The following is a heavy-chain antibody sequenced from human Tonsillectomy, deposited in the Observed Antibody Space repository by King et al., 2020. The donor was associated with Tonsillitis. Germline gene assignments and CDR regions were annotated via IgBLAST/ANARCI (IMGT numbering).Heavy chain of an antibody. J-gene: IGHJ4*02. CDR3: AKAGPNCGGDCYLTYFDS. V-gene: IGHV3-23*04. Sequence: VQLVESGGGLVQPGGSLRLSCAASGLTFSSSAMSWVRQAPGNGLEWVSAISGSGGSTYYPDSVKGRFTISRDNSKNTLYLQMSSLIAEDAAVFYCAKAGPNCGGDCYLTYFDSWGQGTLVTVSS. CDR2: ISGSGGST. CDR1: GLTFSSSA. D-gene: IGHD2-21*02.